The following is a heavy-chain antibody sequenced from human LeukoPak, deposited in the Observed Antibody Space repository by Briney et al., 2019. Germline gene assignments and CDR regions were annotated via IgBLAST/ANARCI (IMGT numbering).Heavy chain of an antibody. D-gene: IGHD3-22*01. J-gene: IGHJ4*02. CDR2: ISSSGSTI. V-gene: IGHV3-11*01. CDR3: ARDASYYYDSSGLYFDY. CDR1: GFTFSDYY. Sequence: KPGGSLRLSCAASGFTFSDYYMSWIRQAPGKGLEWVSYISSSGSTIYYADSVKGRITISRDNAKNSLYLQMNSLRAEDTAVYYCARDASYYYDSSGLYFDYWGQGTLVTVSS.